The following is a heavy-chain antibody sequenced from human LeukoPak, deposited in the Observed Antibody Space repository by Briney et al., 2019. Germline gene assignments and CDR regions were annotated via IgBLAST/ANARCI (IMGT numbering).Heavy chain of an antibody. Sequence: PGGSLRLSCAASGFTFSSYAMSWVRQAPGKGLEWVSAISGSGGSTYYADSVKGRFTISRDNSKNTLYLQMNSLRAEDTAVYYCAKAGLAYSYGSPCFDYWGQGTLVTVSS. D-gene: IGHD5-18*01. V-gene: IGHV3-23*01. CDR3: AKAGLAYSYGSPCFDY. CDR1: GFTFSSYA. CDR2: ISGSGGST. J-gene: IGHJ4*02.